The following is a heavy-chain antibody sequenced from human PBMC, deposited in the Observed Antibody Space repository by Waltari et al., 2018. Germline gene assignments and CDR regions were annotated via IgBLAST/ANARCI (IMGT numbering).Heavy chain of an antibody. V-gene: IGHV3-23*04. J-gene: IGHJ6*03. CDR3: AKGGGAGLTTSYYYYMDV. CDR2: ISGSGGST. CDR1: GFTFSSHA. Sequence: EVQLVESGGGLVQPGGCLSLSCAASGFTFSSHAISRGRQAPGKGLEWVSAISGSGGSTYYADSVKGRFTISIDNSKNTLYLQMNSLRAEDTAVYYCAKGGGAGLTTSYYYYMDVWGKGTTVTVSS. D-gene: IGHD4-4*01.